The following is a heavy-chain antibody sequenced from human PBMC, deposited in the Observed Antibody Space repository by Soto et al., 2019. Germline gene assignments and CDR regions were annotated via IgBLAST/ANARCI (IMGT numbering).Heavy chain of an antibody. CDR1: GFTFDDYA. CDR3: AKDLEQWLVGTTDAFDI. Sequence: EVQLVESGGGLVQPGRSLRLSWAASGFTFDDYAMHWVRQALGMGLEGVSGISWNSGSIGYADSVKGRFTISRDNAKNSLYLQMNSLRAEDTALYYCAKDLEQWLVGTTDAFDIWGQGTMVTVSS. CDR2: ISWNSGSI. V-gene: IGHV3-9*01. D-gene: IGHD6-19*01. J-gene: IGHJ3*02.